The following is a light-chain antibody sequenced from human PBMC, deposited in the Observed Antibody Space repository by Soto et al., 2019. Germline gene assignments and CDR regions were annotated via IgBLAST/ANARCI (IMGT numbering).Light chain of an antibody. J-gene: IGLJ1*01. V-gene: IGLV2-14*03. CDR3: SSYTSSMTNV. CDR1: NRYVGGYNS. CDR2: DVG. Sequence: SVLAQPASLSGSPGQSITLSFPWNNRYVGGYNSVSWYQHHPGKAPKLILYDVGDRPSGVSYRFSGSKSGNTASLTISGLQAADGADYFCSSYTSSMTNVFGSGTKVTVL.